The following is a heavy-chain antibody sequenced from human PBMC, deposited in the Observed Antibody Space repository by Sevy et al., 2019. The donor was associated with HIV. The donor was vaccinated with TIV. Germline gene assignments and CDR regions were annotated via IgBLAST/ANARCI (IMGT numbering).Heavy chain of an antibody. CDR1: GFTVSSNY. CDR2: IYSGGST. J-gene: IGHJ6*02. Sequence: GGSLRLSCAASGFTVSSNYMSWVRQAPGKGLEWVSVIYSGGSTYYADSVKGRLNIFRDNYKNTVYFQMNSLRAEDTAVYYCARGGIVAAGMLYDYYGMEVWGQGTTVTVSS. V-gene: IGHV3-66*01. CDR3: ARGGIVAAGMLYDYYGMEV. D-gene: IGHD6-13*01.